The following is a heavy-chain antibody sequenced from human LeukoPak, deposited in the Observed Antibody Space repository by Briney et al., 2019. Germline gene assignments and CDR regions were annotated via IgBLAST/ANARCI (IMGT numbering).Heavy chain of an antibody. D-gene: IGHD4-17*01. V-gene: IGHV3-30*03. J-gene: IGHJ4*02. CDR3: ARDDYGDYTFDY. CDR1: GFTFSSYG. CDR2: ISYDGSNK. Sequence: GGSLRLSCAASGFTFSSYGMHWVRQAPGKGLEWVAVISYDGSNKYYADSVKGRFTISRDNAKNSLYLQMNSLRAEDTAVYYCARDDYGDYTFDYWGQGTLVTVSS.